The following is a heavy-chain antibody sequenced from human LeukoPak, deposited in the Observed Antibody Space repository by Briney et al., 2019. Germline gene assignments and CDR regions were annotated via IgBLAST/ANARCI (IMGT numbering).Heavy chain of an antibody. CDR1: GFTFGSYA. J-gene: IGHJ4*02. CDR2: INSDGSTI. V-gene: IGHV3-74*01. CDR3: ATAGNYRFDY. Sequence: GGSLRLSCAASGFTFGSYAMSWVRQAPGEGLVWVSRINSDGSTINYADSVKGRLTISRDNAKNTLYLQMNSLRVEDTALYFCATAGNYRFDYWGQGTLVTVSS. D-gene: IGHD1-7*01.